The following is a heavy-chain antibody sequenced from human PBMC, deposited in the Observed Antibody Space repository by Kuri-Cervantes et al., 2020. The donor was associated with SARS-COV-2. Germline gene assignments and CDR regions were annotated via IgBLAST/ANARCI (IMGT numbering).Heavy chain of an antibody. V-gene: IGHV1-2*02. CDR2: INPNSGGT. CDR3: ARSLLGSSWYGAVDY. Sequence: ASVKVSCKASGYTFTSYAMHWVRQAPGQGLEWMGWINPNSGGTNYAQQFQGRVTMTRDTSISTAYMELSRLRSDDTAVYYCARSLLGSSWYGAVDYWGQGTLVTVSS. CDR1: GYTFTSYA. J-gene: IGHJ4*02. D-gene: IGHD6-13*01.